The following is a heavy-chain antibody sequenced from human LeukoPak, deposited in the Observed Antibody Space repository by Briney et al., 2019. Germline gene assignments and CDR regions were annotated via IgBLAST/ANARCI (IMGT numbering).Heavy chain of an antibody. CDR2: IYYSGST. CDR3: ARLSGSGSYWTSGYNAWFDP. D-gene: IGHD3-10*01. CDR1: GGSISSYY. Sequence: PSETLSLTCTVSGGSISSYYWSWIRQPPGKGLEWIGYIYYSGSTNYNPSLKSRVTISVDTSKNQFSLKLSSVTAADTAVYYCARLSGSGSYWTSGYNAWFDPWGQGTLVTVSS. V-gene: IGHV4-59*08. J-gene: IGHJ5*02.